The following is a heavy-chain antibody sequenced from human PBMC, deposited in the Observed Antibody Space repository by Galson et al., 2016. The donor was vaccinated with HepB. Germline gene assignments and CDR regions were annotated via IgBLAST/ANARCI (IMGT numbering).Heavy chain of an antibody. J-gene: IGHJ6*02. CDR1: GFTFGDHI. CDR3: ARVYLYYYGLDV. D-gene: IGHD5/OR15-5a*01. V-gene: IGHV3-21*01. Sequence: SLRLSCAGSGFTFGDHIMIWVRQAPGKGLEWISSIGGGSTYTKYSDSVKGRFTVSRDNANNSLYLRMNSLRAEDTAVYYCARVYLYYYGLDVWGLGTTVIVSS. CDR2: IGGGSTYT.